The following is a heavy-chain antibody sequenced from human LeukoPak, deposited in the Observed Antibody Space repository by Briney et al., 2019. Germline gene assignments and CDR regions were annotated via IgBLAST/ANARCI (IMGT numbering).Heavy chain of an antibody. J-gene: IGHJ3*02. CDR1: GFTVSSNY. CDR3: ARGFSDAFDI. V-gene: IGHV3-66*01. Sequence: GGSLRLSCAASGFTVSSNYMSWVRQAPGEGLEWASIIYSGGSTYYADSVKGRFIISRDSSKNTLYLQMNSLRAEDTAVYYCARGFSDAFDIWGQGTMVTVSS. D-gene: IGHD3-3*01. CDR2: IYSGGST.